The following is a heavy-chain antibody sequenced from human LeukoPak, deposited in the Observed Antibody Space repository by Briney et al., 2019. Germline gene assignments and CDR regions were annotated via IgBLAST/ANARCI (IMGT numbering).Heavy chain of an antibody. CDR2: ISGSGGST. CDR1: GFTFSSYA. D-gene: IGHD1-7*01. CDR3: AREDDWNYEDY. Sequence: GGSLRLSCAASGFTFSSYAMSWVRQAPGKGLEWVSAISGSGGSTYYADSVKGRFTISRDNARNSLYLQMNSLRAEDTAIYFCAREDDWNYEDYWGQGTLVTVSS. V-gene: IGHV3-23*01. J-gene: IGHJ4*02.